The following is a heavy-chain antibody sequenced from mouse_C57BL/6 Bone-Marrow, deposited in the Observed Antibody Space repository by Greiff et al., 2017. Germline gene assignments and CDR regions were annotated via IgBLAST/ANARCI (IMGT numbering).Heavy chain of an antibody. J-gene: IGHJ2*01. V-gene: IGHV1-59*01. Sequence: VQLQQPGAELVRPGTSVKLSCKASGYTFTSYWMHWVKQRPGQGLEWIGVIDPSDSYTNYNQKFKGKATLTVDTSSSTAYMQLSSLTSEDSAVYYCAMGYYGSSYTFFFDYWGQGTTLTVSS. CDR2: IDPSDSYT. CDR1: GYTFTSYW. D-gene: IGHD1-1*01. CDR3: AMGYYGSSYTFFFDY.